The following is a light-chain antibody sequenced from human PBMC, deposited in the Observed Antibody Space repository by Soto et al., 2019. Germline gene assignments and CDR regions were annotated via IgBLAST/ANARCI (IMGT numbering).Light chain of an antibody. CDR3: QQSFSTPYT. J-gene: IGKJ2*01. CDR1: QTITSY. Sequence: DIQMTQSPSSLSASVGDRVTISCRASQTITSYLNWYQHKPGKAPKLRIFAASSLQSGVPSRFRGSGSGTDFTLTISSLQPEDFSTYYCQQSFSTPYTFGQGTKLEIK. CDR2: AAS. V-gene: IGKV1-39*01.